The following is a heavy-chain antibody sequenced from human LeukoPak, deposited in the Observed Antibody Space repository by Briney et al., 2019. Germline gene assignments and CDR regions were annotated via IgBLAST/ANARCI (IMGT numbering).Heavy chain of an antibody. CDR3: ARDRTRTGYSSGWYHDY. J-gene: IGHJ4*02. CDR1: GYTFTGYY. CDR2: INPNSGGT. D-gene: IGHD6-19*01. Sequence: GDSVKASCKASGYTFTGYYMHWVRPATGQGLEWMGWINPNSGGTNYAQKFQGRVAMTRDTSISTAYMELSRLRSDDTAVYYCARDRTRTGYSSGWYHDYWGQGTLVTVSS. V-gene: IGHV1-2*02.